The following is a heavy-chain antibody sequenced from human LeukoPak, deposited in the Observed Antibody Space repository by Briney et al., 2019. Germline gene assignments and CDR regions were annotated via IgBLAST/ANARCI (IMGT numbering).Heavy chain of an antibody. D-gene: IGHD1-26*01. Sequence: SETLSLTCTVSGGSISSYYWSWIQQPPGKGLEWIGYIYYSGSTNYNPSLKSRVTISVDTSKNPFSLKLSSVTAADTAVYYCARDRGGSYLDFDYWGQGTLVTVSS. J-gene: IGHJ4*02. CDR1: GGSISSYY. CDR3: ARDRGGSYLDFDY. CDR2: IYYSGST. V-gene: IGHV4-59*01.